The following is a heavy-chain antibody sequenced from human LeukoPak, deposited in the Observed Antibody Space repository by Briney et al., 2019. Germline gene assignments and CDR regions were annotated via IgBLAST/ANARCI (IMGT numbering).Heavy chain of an antibody. CDR3: ARGTTLTTFDY. CDR1: GGSISSYY. D-gene: IGHD4-11*01. Sequence: ETLSLTCTVSGGSISSYYWSWIRQPPGKGLEWIGYVYYSGSTNSNPSLKGRVTISVDTSKNQFSLRLSSVTAADTAVYYCARGTTLTTFDYWGQGTLVSVSS. J-gene: IGHJ4*02. V-gene: IGHV4-59*01. CDR2: VYYSGST.